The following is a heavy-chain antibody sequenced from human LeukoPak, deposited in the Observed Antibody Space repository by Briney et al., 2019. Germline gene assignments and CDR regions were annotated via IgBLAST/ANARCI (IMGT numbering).Heavy chain of an antibody. CDR2: IYYSGST. CDR3: ARVMVRGIIIKEYYFDN. V-gene: IGHV4-30-4*01. D-gene: IGHD3-10*01. CDR1: GGSISSGDYY. J-gene: IGHJ4*02. Sequence: SETLSLTCTVSGGSISSGDYYWSWIRQPPGKGLEWIGYIYYSGSTYYNPSLKSRVTISVDTSKNQFSLKLSSVTAADTAVYYCARVMVRGIIIKEYYFDNWGRGTLVTVSS.